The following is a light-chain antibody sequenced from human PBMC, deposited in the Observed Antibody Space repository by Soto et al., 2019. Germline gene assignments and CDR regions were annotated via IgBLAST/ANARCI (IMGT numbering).Light chain of an antibody. CDR3: QQRGNWPPVLT. Sequence: EIVLTQSPATLSLSPGERATLSCRASQTVSSYLAWYQQRPGQAPRLVMYDVSNRATGIPVRFSGSGSGTDFTLTISGLEPEDFAVYYCQQRGNWPPVLTFGGGTKVEI. CDR2: DVS. V-gene: IGKV3-11*01. CDR1: QTVSSY. J-gene: IGKJ4*01.